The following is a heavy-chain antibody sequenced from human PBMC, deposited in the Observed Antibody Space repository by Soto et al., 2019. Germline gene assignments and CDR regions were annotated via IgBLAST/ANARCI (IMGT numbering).Heavy chain of an antibody. CDR3: AKDRDGYNWYYYYGMDV. J-gene: IGHJ6*02. CDR2: ISWNSGSI. Sequence: PVGSLRLSCAASGFTFDDYAMHWVRQAPGKGLEWVSGISWNSGSIGYADSVKGRFTISRDNAKNSLYLQMNSLRAEDTAVYYCAKDRDGYNWYYYYGMDVWGQGTTVTVSS. CDR1: GFTFDDYA. D-gene: IGHD5-12*01. V-gene: IGHV3-9*01.